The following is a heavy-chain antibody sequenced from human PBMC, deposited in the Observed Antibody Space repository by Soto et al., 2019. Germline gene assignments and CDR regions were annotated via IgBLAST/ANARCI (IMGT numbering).Heavy chain of an antibody. J-gene: IGHJ2*01. V-gene: IGHV3-30-3*01. CDR2: ISYDGSNK. CDR3: ARDPLWGTAMVLWYFDL. Sequence: GGSVRLSCAASGFTFSSYAMHWVRQAPGKGLEWVAVISYDGSNKYYADSVKGRFTISRDNSKNTLYLQMNSLRAEDTAVYYCARDPLWGTAMVLWYFDLWGRGTLVTVSS. CDR1: GFTFSSYA. D-gene: IGHD5-18*01.